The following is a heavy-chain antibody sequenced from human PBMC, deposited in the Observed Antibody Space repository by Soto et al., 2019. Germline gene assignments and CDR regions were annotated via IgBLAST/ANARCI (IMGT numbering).Heavy chain of an antibody. Sequence: PGGSLRLSCAASGFTFDDYAMHWVRQAPGKGLEWVSGISWNSGSIGYADSVKGRFTISRDNAKNSLYLQMNSLRAEDTALYYCAKDISYYGSGSYLSLNYYYYYGMDVWGQGTTVTVSS. V-gene: IGHV3-9*01. CDR2: ISWNSGSI. D-gene: IGHD3-10*01. CDR1: GFTFDDYA. CDR3: AKDISYYGSGSYLSLNYYYYYGMDV. J-gene: IGHJ6*02.